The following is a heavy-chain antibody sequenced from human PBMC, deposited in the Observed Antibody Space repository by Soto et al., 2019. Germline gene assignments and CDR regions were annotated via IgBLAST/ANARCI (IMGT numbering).Heavy chain of an antibody. CDR2: IIPILGIA. D-gene: IGHD4-17*01. V-gene: IGHV1-69*04. CDR1: GGTFSSYT. CDR3: ARDPPATGPSSLDP. J-gene: IGHJ5*02. Sequence: ASXKVSCKASGGTFSSYTISWVRQAPGQGLEWMGRIIPILGIANYAQKFQGRVTITADRSTSTAYMELSSLRSEDTAVYYCARDPPATGPSSLDPCGQGTLVTVSS.